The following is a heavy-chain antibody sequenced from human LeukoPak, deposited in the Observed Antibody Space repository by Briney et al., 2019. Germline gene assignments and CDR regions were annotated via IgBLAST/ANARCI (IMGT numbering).Heavy chain of an antibody. CDR1: GYTFTDLY. CDR3: ARGEVVPAAISYYCYGVAV. V-gene: IGHV1-2*06. CDR2: VNPNSGGT. Sequence: DSVKVSCKTSGYTFTDLYIHWVRQAPGQGLEWMGRVNPNSGGTDYAQKFQGRVTMTRDTSIGTAYMELNRLRSDDTAVYFCARGEVVPAAISYYCYGVAVWGQGTTVTVSS. D-gene: IGHD2-2*02. J-gene: IGHJ6*02.